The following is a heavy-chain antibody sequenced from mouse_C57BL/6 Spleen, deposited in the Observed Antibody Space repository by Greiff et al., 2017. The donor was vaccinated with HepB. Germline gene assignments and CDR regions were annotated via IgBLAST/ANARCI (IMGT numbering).Heavy chain of an antibody. D-gene: IGHD2-12*01. J-gene: IGHJ4*01. CDR3: AKRYDEGFNAMDY. CDR2: IGPGSGST. V-gene: IGHV1-77*01. CDR1: GYTFTDYY. Sequence: VQLQQSGAELVKPGASVKISCKASGYTFTDYYINWVKQRPGQGLEWIGKIGPGSGSTYYNEKFKGKATLTADKSSSTAYMQLSSLTSEDSAVYVCAKRYDEGFNAMDYWGQGTSVTVSS.